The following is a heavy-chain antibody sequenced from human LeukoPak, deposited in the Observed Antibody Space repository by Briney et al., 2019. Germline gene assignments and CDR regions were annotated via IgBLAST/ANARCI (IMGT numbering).Heavy chain of an antibody. CDR2: IYYSGST. D-gene: IGHD6-19*01. J-gene: IGHJ6*02. V-gene: IGHV4-39*02. CDR3: ARDSSAPYSSGWYYYYYGMDV. Sequence: SETLSLTCTVSGGSISSSSYYWGWIRQPPGKGLEWIGSIYYSGSTYYNPSLKSRVTISVDTSKNQFSLKLRSVTAADTAVYYCARDSSAPYSSGWYYYYYGMDVWGQGTTVTVSS. CDR1: GGSISSSSYY.